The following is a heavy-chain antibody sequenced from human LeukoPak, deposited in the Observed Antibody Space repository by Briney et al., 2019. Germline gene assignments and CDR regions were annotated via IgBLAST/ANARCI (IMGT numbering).Heavy chain of an antibody. J-gene: IGHJ6*02. D-gene: IGHD2-2*01. CDR1: GGSISSSNW. V-gene: IGHV4-4*02. Sequence: SETLSLTCAVSGGSISSSNWWSWVRQPPGKGLEWIGEIYHSGSTNYNPSLKNRVTISVDKSKNQFSLKLSSVTAADTAVYYCARDGVVVPAAMYNYYYGMDVWGQGTTVTVSS. CDR3: ARDGVVVPAAMYNYYYGMDV. CDR2: IYHSGST.